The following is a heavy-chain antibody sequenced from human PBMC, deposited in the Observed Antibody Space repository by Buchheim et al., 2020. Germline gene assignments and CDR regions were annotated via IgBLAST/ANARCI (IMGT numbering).Heavy chain of an antibody. CDR1: GFTFSSYA. CDR2: ISYDGSNK. J-gene: IGHJ4*02. CDR3: ARAAVAPDY. V-gene: IGHV3-30*01. Sequence: QVQLVESGGGVVQPGRSLRLSCAASGFTFSSYAMHWVRKAPGKGLEWVAVISYDGSNKYYADSVKGRFTISRDNSKNTLYLQMNSLRAEDTAVYYCARAAVAPDYWGQGTL. D-gene: IGHD6-19*01.